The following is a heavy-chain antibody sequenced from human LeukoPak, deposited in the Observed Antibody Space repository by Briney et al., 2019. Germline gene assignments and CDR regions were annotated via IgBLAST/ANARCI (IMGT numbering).Heavy chain of an antibody. CDR3: ARDRDSSWYVT. V-gene: IGHV3-23*01. CDR1: GFTFSSYA. Sequence: GGSLRLSCAASGFTFSSYAMSWVRQAPGKGLEWVSAISGSGGSTYYADSVKGRFTISRDNSKNTLYLQMNSLRAEDTAVYYCARDRDSSWYVTWGQGTLVTVSS. CDR2: ISGSGGST. D-gene: IGHD6-13*01. J-gene: IGHJ5*02.